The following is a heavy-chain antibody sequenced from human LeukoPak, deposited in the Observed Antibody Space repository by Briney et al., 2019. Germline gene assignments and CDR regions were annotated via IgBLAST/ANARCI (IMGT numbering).Heavy chain of an antibody. V-gene: IGHV3-23*01. CDR1: GFTFNNYP. CDR2: ITSSGDST. Sequence: GGSLRLSCVASGFTFNNYPMSWVRQAPGKGLEWVSAITSSGDSTYYADSVRGRFTISRDNSKNTLYPQMNTLRAEDRAVYYCAKENPVGGTNYFDYWGQGTLVTVSS. D-gene: IGHD1-26*01. CDR3: AKENPVGGTNYFDY. J-gene: IGHJ4*02.